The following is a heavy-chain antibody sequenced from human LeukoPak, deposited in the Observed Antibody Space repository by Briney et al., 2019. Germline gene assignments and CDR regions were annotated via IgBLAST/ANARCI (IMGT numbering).Heavy chain of an antibody. J-gene: IGHJ4*02. V-gene: IGHV3-30*02. D-gene: IGHD3-22*01. CDR3: ASVRSGPYFPAGDY. Sequence: GGSLRLSCVASGLTFSGYGMHWVRQAPGRGLEWVAFIRYDGTNKNYADSVKGRFTISRDNSKNTLYLQMNSLRAEDTAVYYCASVRSGPYFPAGDYWGQGTLVTVSS. CDR2: IRYDGTNK. CDR1: GLTFSGYG.